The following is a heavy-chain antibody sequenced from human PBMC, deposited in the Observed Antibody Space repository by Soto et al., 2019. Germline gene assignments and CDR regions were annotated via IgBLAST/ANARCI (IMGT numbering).Heavy chain of an antibody. J-gene: IGHJ6*02. V-gene: IGHV3-30-3*01. CDR1: GFTFSSYA. CDR3: ARRPRAAKSSGYYYPLYYYYGMDV. Sequence: GGSLRLSCAASGFTFSSYAMHWVRQAPGKGLEWVAVISYDGSNKYYADSVKGRFTISRDNSKNTLYLQMNSLRAEDTAVYYCARRPRAAKSSGYYYPLYYYYGMDVWGQGTTVTVSS. CDR2: ISYDGSNK. D-gene: IGHD3-22*01.